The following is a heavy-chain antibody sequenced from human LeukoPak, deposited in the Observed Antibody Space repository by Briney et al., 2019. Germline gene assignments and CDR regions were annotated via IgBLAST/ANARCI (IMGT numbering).Heavy chain of an antibody. V-gene: IGHV1-18*01. CDR2: ISPYNGKT. CDR3: AADLHGDRRVIYYYYGMDV. D-gene: IGHD4-17*01. CDR1: GYIFSNFSSSYG. Sequence: ASVKVSCKASGYIFSNFSSSYGITWVRQAPGQGLEWMGWISPYNGKTKFAQKFQERVTITRDMSTSTAYMELSSLRSEDTAVYYCAADLHGDRRVIYYYYGMDVWGQGTTVTVSS. J-gene: IGHJ6*02.